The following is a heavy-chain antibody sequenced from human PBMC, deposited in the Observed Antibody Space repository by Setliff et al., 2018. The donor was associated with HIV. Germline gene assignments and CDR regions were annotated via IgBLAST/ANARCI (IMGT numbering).Heavy chain of an antibody. CDR3: ARDSDQGATGHYGMDV. CDR2: ISPSGGRP. D-gene: IGHD6-13*01. J-gene: IGHJ6*02. CDR1: GYTFGNYY. V-gene: IGHV1-46*01. Sequence: GASVKVSCKPSGYTFGNYYIHWVRQAPGQGLEWMGIISPSGGRPSYSQKFQGRVTMTWDTSTRTFYMQLRSLRSDDTAVYYCARDSDQGATGHYGMDVWGQGTTGTVS.